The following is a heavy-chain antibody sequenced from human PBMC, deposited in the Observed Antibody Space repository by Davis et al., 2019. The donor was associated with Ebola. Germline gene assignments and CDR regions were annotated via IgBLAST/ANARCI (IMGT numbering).Heavy chain of an antibody. V-gene: IGHV3-23*01. Sequence: GGSLRPSCAASGFTLRGNAMSGARQAPGKGLEWVSPISGSGGSTYYADSVKVRFTISRDNSKNTLYLQMNSLRAEDTAVYYCAKAPDYRASHWGQGILVTVSS. CDR1: GFTLRGNA. J-gene: IGHJ4*02. CDR3: AKAPDYRASH. CDR2: ISGSGGST. D-gene: IGHD4-11*01.